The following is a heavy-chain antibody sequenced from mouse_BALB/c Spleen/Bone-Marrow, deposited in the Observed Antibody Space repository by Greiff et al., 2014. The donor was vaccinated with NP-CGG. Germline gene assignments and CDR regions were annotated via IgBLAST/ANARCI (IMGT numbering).Heavy chain of an antibody. D-gene: IGHD1-2*01. CDR1: GFSLTNYG. Sequence: VKLMESGPGLVAPSQSLSITCTVSGFSLTNYGVHWVRQPPGKGLEWLGVIWADGSTNYNSALMSRLSLSKDNSKSQVFFKMNSLQTDDTAMYYCARITTATGAMDYWGQGTSVTVSS. J-gene: IGHJ4*01. CDR3: ARITTATGAMDY. V-gene: IGHV2-9*02. CDR2: IWADGST.